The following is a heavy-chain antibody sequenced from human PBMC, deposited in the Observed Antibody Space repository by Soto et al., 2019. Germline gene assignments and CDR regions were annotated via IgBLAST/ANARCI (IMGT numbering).Heavy chain of an antibody. J-gene: IGHJ6*02. V-gene: IGHV4-31*03. Sequence: SETLSLTCTVSGGSISRGGYYWSWIRQHPGKGLEWIGYIYYSGSTYYDPSLKSRVTISVDTSKSQFSLKLSSVTAADTAVYYCARDFTDSSGPTLGMGVWGQGTTVTVSS. CDR2: IYYSGST. CDR1: GGSISRGGYY. D-gene: IGHD6-19*01. CDR3: ARDFTDSSGPTLGMGV.